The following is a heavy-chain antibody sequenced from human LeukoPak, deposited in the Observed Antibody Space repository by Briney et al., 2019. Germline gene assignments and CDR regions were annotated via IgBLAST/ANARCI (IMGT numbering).Heavy chain of an antibody. CDR1: GFTFSSYA. CDR2: ISYDGSNK. Sequence: GGSLRLSCAASGFTFSSYAMHWVRQAPGKGLERVAVISYDGSNKYYADSVKGRFTISRDNSKNTLYLQMNSLRAEDTAVYYCKGGYGSGSYSNRYDYWGQGTLVTVSS. V-gene: IGHV3-30*04. D-gene: IGHD3-10*01. CDR3: KGGYGSGSYSNRYDY. J-gene: IGHJ4*02.